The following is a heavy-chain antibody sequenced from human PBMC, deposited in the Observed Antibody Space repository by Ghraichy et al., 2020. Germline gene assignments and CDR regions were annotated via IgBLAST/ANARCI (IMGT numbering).Heavy chain of an antibody. Sequence: SETLSLTCTVSGGSISSGSYYWSWIRQPAGKGLEWIGRIYTSGSTNYNPSLKSRVTMSVDTSKNQFSLKLSSVTAADTAVYYCARAGRWKYQLSQVRKSNPYSNYALDYYYMDVWGKGTTVTVSS. J-gene: IGHJ6*03. CDR3: ARAGRWKYQLSQVRKSNPYSNYALDYYYMDV. CDR1: GGSISSGSYY. CDR2: IYTSGST. V-gene: IGHV4-61*02. D-gene: IGHD4-11*01.